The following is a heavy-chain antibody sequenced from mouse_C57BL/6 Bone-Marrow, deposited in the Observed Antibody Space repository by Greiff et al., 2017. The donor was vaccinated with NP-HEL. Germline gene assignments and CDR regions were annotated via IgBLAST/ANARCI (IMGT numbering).Heavy chain of an antibody. Sequence: QVQLQQSGAELAKPGASVKLSCKASGYTFTSYWMHWVKQRPGQGLEWIGYINPSSGYTKYNQKFKDKATLTADKSSSTAYMQLSSLTYEDAAGDYGARDVMITTNLDDGGKGTTLTGSS. CDR1: GYTFTSYW. D-gene: IGHD2-4*01. CDR3: ARDVMITTNLDD. J-gene: IGHJ2*01. CDR2: INPSSGYT. V-gene: IGHV1-7*01.